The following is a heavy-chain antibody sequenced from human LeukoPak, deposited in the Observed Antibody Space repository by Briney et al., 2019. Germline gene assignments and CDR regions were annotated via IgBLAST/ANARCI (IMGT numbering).Heavy chain of an antibody. V-gene: IGHV3-11*01. CDR1: GFTFSDYY. Sequence: PGGSLRLSCAASGFTFSDYYMSWIRQAPGKGLEWVSYISSSGSTIYYADSVKGRFTISRDNAKNSLYLQMNSLRAEDTAVYYCASLGGAIVSYYYGMDVWGQGTTVTVSS. CDR2: ISSSGSTI. D-gene: IGHD3-16*01. CDR3: ASLGGAIVSYYYGMDV. J-gene: IGHJ6*02.